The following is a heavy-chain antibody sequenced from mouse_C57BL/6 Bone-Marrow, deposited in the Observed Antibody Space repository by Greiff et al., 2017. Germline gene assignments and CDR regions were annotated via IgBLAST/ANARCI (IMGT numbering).Heavy chain of an antibody. J-gene: IGHJ4*01. Sequence: EVKLMESGEGLVKPGGSLKLSCAASGFTFSSYAMSWVRQTPEKRLEWVAYISSGGSYTYYPDNVKGRFTISRDNAKNNLYLQMSHLKSEDTAMYYCAREASYYSYYYAMDYWGQGTSVTVSS. CDR2: ISSGGSYT. D-gene: IGHD2-12*01. CDR3: AREASYYSYYYAMDY. CDR1: GFTFSSYA. V-gene: IGHV5-4*01.